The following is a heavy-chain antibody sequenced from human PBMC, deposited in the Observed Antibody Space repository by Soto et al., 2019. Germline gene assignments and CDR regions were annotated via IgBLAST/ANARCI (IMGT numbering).Heavy chain of an antibody. D-gene: IGHD3-9*01. Sequence: EVQLVESGGGLVRPGGSLRLSCTASGFTFTNAWMHWVRQAPGKGLEWIGRLKSKTDGGATDYAAPVKGRFTISRDDSKNTQYLQMNSLKTEDSAVYYCTAPEDPDDWYGNYAFDIRGQGTMVTVSS. CDR1: GFTFTNAW. CDR2: LKSKTDGGAT. V-gene: IGHV3-15*01. CDR3: TAPEDPDDWYGNYAFDI. J-gene: IGHJ3*02.